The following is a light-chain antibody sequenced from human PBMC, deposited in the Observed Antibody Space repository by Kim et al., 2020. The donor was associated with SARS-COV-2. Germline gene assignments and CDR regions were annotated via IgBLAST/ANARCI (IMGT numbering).Light chain of an antibody. Sequence: SVAPGQTATISGGGKNFGGNSGQWYQQKPGQAPVLVIYRDNNRPSGIPERFSGSNLGNTATLTISRAQAVDEPDYYCQVWDSTVVFGGGTQLTVL. V-gene: IGLV3-9*01. CDR3: QVWDSTVV. J-gene: IGLJ2*01. CDR1: NFGGNS. CDR2: RDN.